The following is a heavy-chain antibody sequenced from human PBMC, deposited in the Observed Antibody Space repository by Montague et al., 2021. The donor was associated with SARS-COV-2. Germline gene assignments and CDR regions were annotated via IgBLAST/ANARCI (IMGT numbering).Heavy chain of an antibody. Sequence: SETLSLTCSVSGGSISGHYWSWIRQPPGKGLEWIGNFDHSGDTKYNPSLKSRATISVDTSKNHFSLRLSSVTAADTAVYYCAREFRMELWEMNRYFGFWGRGTLVTVSS. CDR3: AREFRMELWEMNRYFGF. D-gene: IGHD3-16*01. J-gene: IGHJ2*01. V-gene: IGHV4-59*11. CDR1: GGSISGHY. CDR2: FDHSGDT.